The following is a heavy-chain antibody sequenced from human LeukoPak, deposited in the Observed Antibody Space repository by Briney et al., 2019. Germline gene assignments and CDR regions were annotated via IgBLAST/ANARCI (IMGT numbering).Heavy chain of an antibody. CDR3: ARDRYDYGDYGIFDY. V-gene: IGHV4-4*07. D-gene: IGHD4-17*01. J-gene: IGHJ4*02. Sequence: SETLSLTCTVSGGSISSYYWSWIRQPAGKGLEWIGRIYTSGSTNYNPSLKSRVTMSVDTSKNQFSLKLSSVTAADTAVYYCARDRYDYGDYGIFDYWSQGTLVTVSS. CDR2: IYTSGST. CDR1: GGSISSYY.